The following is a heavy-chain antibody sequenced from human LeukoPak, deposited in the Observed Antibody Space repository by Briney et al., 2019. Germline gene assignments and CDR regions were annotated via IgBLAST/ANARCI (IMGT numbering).Heavy chain of an antibody. CDR1: GFTFRNYG. CDR2: IRYDGSHR. D-gene: IGHD4-17*01. V-gene: IGHV3-30*02. Sequence: GGSLRLSCAASGFTFRNYGMSWVRQAPGKGLEWVAFIRYDGSHRSYADSVKGRFTISRDNSKNTLYLQMNSLRAEDTAVYYCSKDLETYGDFCYFDYWGQGNLVTVSS. CDR3: SKDLETYGDFCYFDY. J-gene: IGHJ4*02.